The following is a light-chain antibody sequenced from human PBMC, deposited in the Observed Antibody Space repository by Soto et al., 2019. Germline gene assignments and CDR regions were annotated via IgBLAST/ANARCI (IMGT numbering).Light chain of an antibody. Sequence: DVVMTQSPDSLAVSLGERATINCRSSQSVLFRSNNKNYLAWYQQKAGQPPKLLISWASSRESGVPDRFSGSGSGTDFTLTISSLQAEDVAVYYCQYYDTLRTFGQGTKVEIK. CDR1: QSVLFRSNNKNY. CDR3: QYYDTLRT. CDR2: WAS. J-gene: IGKJ1*01. V-gene: IGKV4-1*01.